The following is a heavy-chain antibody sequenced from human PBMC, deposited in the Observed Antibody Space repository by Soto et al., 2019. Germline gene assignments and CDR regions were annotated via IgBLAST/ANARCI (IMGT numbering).Heavy chain of an antibody. J-gene: IGHJ6*02. CDR2: INPNSGGT. V-gene: IGHV1-2*04. CDR1: GYTFTGYY. CDR3: AREDVADYYGMDV. D-gene: IGHD3-10*02. Sequence: ASVKVSCKASGYTFTGYYMHWVRQAPGQGLEWMGWINPNSGGTNYAQKFQGWVTMTRDTSNSTAYMELSRLRSDDTAVYYCAREDVADYYGMDVWGQGTTVTVSS.